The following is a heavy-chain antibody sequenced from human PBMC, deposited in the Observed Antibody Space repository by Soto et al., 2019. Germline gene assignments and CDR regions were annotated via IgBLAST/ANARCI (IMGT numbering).Heavy chain of an antibody. D-gene: IGHD2-21*01. CDR1: GGSISSYY. V-gene: IGHV4-59*12. J-gene: IGHJ4*02. Sequence: SETLSLTCTVSGGSISSYYWSWIRQPPGKGLEWIGYIYYSGSTNYNPSLKSRVTISVDKSKNQFSLNLSFVTAADTALYFCAKHAGNGPYFDSWGQGSLVTVSS. CDR2: IYYSGST. CDR3: AKHAGNGPYFDS.